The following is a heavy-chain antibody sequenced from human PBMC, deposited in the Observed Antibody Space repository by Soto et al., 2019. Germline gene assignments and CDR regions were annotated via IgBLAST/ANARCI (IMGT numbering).Heavy chain of an antibody. Sequence: PSETLSLTCTVSGGSISSGDYYWSWIRQPPGKGLEWIGYIYYSGSTYYNPSLKSRVTISVDTSKNQFSLKLSSVTAADTAVYYCARSSYYDSSGYYRDYYYYYGMDVWGQGTTVTVSS. CDR2: IYYSGST. J-gene: IGHJ6*02. D-gene: IGHD3-22*01. V-gene: IGHV4-30-4*01. CDR1: GGSISSGDYY. CDR3: ARSSYYDSSGYYRDYYYYYGMDV.